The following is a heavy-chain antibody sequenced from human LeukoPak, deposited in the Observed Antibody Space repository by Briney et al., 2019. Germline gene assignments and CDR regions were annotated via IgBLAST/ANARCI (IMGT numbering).Heavy chain of an antibody. CDR2: IYSGGST. D-gene: IGHD1-14*01. J-gene: IGHJ4*02. V-gene: IGHV3-66*01. CDR1: EFSVGSNY. CDR3: TTKGDY. Sequence: GGSLRLSCAASEFSVGSNYMTWVRQAPGKVLEWVSLIYSGGSTYYADSVKGRFTISRDDSKNTAYLQMNSLKTEDTAVYYCTTKGDYWGQGTLVTVSS.